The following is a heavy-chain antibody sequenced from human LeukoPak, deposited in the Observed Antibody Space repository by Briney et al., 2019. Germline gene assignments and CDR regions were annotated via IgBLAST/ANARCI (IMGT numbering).Heavy chain of an antibody. J-gene: IGHJ4*02. CDR3: AKAPRPWVGGATGSRYYFHY. D-gene: IGHD1-26*01. Sequence: GGSLRLSCAASGFTFSSYGMRWVRQAPGKGLEWVAVISYDGSDKYFADSVKGRFTISRDNSKNMLYLQMNSLRAEDTAVYYCAKAPRPWVGGATGSRYYFHYWGQGTLVTVSS. CDR1: GFTFSSYG. CDR2: ISYDGSDK. V-gene: IGHV3-30*18.